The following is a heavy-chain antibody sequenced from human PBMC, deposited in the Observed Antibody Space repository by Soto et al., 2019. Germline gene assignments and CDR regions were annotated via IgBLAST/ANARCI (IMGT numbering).Heavy chain of an antibody. Sequence: SETLSLTCAVYGGSFSGYYWSWIRQPPGKGLEWIGEINHSGSTNYNPSLKSRVTISVDTSKNQFSLKLSSVTAADTAVYYCARSKTIFGVVIITGVGYYFDYWGQGTLVTV. D-gene: IGHD3-3*01. CDR1: GGSFSGYY. J-gene: IGHJ4*02. CDR2: INHSGST. V-gene: IGHV4-34*01. CDR3: ARSKTIFGVVIITGVGYYFDY.